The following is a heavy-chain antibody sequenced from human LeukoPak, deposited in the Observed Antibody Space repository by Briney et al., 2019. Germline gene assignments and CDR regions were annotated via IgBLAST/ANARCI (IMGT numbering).Heavy chain of an antibody. CDR2: IIPIFGTA. CDR1: GYTFTSYD. Sequence: SVKVSCEASGYTFTSYDINWVRQATGQGLEWMGGIIPIFGTANYAQKFQGRVTITADESTSTAYMELSSLRSEDTAVYYCARSLGYFDYWGQGTLVTVSS. J-gene: IGHJ4*02. D-gene: IGHD7-27*01. V-gene: IGHV1-69*13. CDR3: ARSLGYFDY.